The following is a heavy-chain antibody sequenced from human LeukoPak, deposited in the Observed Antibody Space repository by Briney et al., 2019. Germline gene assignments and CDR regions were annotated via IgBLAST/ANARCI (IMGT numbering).Heavy chain of an antibody. J-gene: IGHJ4*02. Sequence: GESLKISCKGSGYSFSTYWIGWVRQMPGKGLEWMGIIYPGDSDTRYSPSFRGQVTISADKSINTAYLQWTSLKASDTAMYYCARHENLWELRDDYWGQGTLVTVSS. CDR1: GYSFSTYW. V-gene: IGHV5-51*01. D-gene: IGHD1-26*01. CDR2: IYPGDSDT. CDR3: ARHENLWELRDDY.